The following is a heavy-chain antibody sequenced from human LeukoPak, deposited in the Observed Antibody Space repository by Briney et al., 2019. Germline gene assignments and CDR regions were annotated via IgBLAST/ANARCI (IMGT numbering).Heavy chain of an antibody. CDR3: AKPAGHMG. CDR1: GGSISSSSYY. J-gene: IGHJ4*02. CDR2: IYYSGST. V-gene: IGHV4-39*01. D-gene: IGHD2-21*01. Sequence: PSETLSLTCTVSGGSISSSSYYWGWIRQPPGKGLEWIGSIYYSGSTYYNPSLKSRVTISVDTSKNQFSLKLSSVTAADTAVYYCAKPAGHMGGGKGTLVTVPS.